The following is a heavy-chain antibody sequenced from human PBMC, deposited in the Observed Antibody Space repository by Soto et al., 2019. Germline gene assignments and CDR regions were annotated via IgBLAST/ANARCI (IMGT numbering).Heavy chain of an antibody. V-gene: IGHV4-39*07. D-gene: IGHD3-22*01. CDR2: IYYSGST. J-gene: IGHJ4*02. CDR3: ARESYDSSGYPLGLDY. Sequence: SETLSLTCTVSGGSISSSSYYWGWIRQPPGKGLEWIGSIYYSGSTYYNPSLKSRVTISVDTSKNQFSLKLSSVTAADTAVYYCARESYDSSGYPLGLDYWGQGTLVTVSS. CDR1: GGSISSSSYY.